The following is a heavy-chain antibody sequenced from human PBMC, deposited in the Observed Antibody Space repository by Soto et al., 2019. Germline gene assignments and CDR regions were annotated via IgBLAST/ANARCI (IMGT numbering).Heavy chain of an antibody. D-gene: IGHD3-22*01. J-gene: IGHJ5*02. CDR2: IYYSGST. V-gene: IGHV4-31*03. CDR1: GGSISSGGYY. CDR3: ARTSYDSSGTAADP. Sequence: SETLSLTCTVSGGSISSGGYYWSWVRQHPGKGLEWIGYIYYSGSTYYNPSLKSRVTISVDTSKNQFSLKLSSVTAADTAVYYCARTSYDSSGTAADPWGQGTLVTVSS.